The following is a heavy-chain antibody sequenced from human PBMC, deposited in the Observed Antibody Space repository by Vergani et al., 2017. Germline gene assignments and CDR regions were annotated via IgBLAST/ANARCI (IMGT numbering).Heavy chain of an antibody. Sequence: VQLLESGGGLVQPGGSLRLSCAASGFTFSSYAMSWVRQAPGKGLEWVAVIWYDGSNKYYADSVKGRFTISRDNSKNTLYLQMNSLRAEDTAVYYCARRDSSGYYYFDYWGQGTLVTVSS. CDR3: ARRDSSGYYYFDY. D-gene: IGHD3-22*01. CDR1: GFTFSSYA. J-gene: IGHJ4*02. V-gene: IGHV3-33*08. CDR2: IWYDGSNK.